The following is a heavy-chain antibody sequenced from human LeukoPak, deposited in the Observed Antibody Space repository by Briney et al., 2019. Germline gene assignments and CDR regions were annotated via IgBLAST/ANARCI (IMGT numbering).Heavy chain of an antibody. V-gene: IGHV3-21*01. CDR1: GFTFSSYS. CDR3: ARDAGGRTQREGWFDP. D-gene: IGHD1-26*01. CDR2: ISSSSSYI. Sequence: GGSLRLSCAASGFTFSSYSMNWVRQAPGKGLEWVSSISSSSSYIYYADSVKGRFTISRDNAKNSLYLQMNSLRVEDTAVYYCARDAGGRTQREGWFDPWGQGTLVTVSS. J-gene: IGHJ5*02.